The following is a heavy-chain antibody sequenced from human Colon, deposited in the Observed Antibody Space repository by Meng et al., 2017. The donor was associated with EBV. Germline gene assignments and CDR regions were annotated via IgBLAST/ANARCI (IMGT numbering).Heavy chain of an antibody. J-gene: IGHJ4*02. V-gene: IGHV4-4*02. Sequence: QGRLHRPGHRLVNPWGHLSLTFAASGCSLSSRNWWSWVRQPPGKGLEWIGEIYHSGSTNYNPSLKSRVTISVDESKNQFSLRLSSVTAADTAVYYCARVGAYCGGDCYHPRWGQGTLVTVSS. CDR3: ARVGAYCGGDCYHPR. D-gene: IGHD2-21*02. CDR1: GCSLSSRNW. CDR2: IYHSGST.